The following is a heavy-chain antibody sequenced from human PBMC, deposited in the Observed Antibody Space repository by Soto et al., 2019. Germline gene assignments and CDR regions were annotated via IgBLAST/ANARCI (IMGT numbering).Heavy chain of an antibody. CDR3: ARVVYFDRSAYGL. CDR1: GFSFSGYS. D-gene: IGHD3-22*01. V-gene: IGHV3-21*06. Sequence: GGSLRLSCAASGFSFSGYSMNWFRQAPGKGLEWVSSISGDSNYIYYADSVQGRFTISRDNTKNSVYLQMNSLRAEDTAVYYCARVVYFDRSAYGLWGQGTMVTVSS. J-gene: IGHJ3*01. CDR2: ISGDSNYI.